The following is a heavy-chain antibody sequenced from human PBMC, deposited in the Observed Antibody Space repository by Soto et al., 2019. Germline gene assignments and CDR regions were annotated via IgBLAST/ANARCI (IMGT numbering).Heavy chain of an antibody. Sequence: SVKVSCKASVYTFSGFYMHWVRQAPGQGLEWMGWINPNSGGTKSAEKFQGRVTMTRDTSISTAYMELSRLTSDDTAVYYCASAAVTGTAGLDFWGQGTQVTV. V-gene: IGHV1-2*02. D-gene: IGHD6-19*01. CDR1: VYTFSGFY. CDR2: INPNSGGT. CDR3: ASAAVTGTAGLDF. J-gene: IGHJ4*02.